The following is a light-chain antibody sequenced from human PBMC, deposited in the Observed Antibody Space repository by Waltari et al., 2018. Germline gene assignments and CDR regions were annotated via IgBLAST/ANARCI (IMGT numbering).Light chain of an antibody. CDR1: QRVSSTY. J-gene: IGKJ4*01. V-gene: IGKV3-20*01. CDR3: QQYDYSFT. Sequence: EIVLTQSPGTLSLSPGERATLSCRASQRVSSTYLPWYQPKPGQAPRLLIYGTSTRATGIPDRFSGSGSGTDFTLTISRLEPEDFAVYYCQQYDYSFTFGGGTRVEIK. CDR2: GTS.